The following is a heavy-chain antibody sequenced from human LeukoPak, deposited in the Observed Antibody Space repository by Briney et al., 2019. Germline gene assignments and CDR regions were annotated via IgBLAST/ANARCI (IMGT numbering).Heavy chain of an antibody. D-gene: IGHD3-22*01. CDR2: INHSGST. V-gene: IGHV4-34*01. CDR3: ARTREKGGYYYHNAFDI. Sequence: SETLSLTCDVYGGSFSGYYWSWIRQPPGKGLEWIGEINHSGSTNYNPSLKSRVTISVDTSKNQFSLKLSSVTAADTAVYYCARTREKGGYYYHNAFDIWGQGTMVTVSS. J-gene: IGHJ3*02. CDR1: GGSFSGYY.